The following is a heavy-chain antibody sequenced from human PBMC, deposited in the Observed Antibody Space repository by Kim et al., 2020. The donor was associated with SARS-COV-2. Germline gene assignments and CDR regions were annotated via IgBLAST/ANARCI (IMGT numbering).Heavy chain of an antibody. CDR2: ISSNGGST. J-gene: IGHJ4*02. V-gene: IGHV3-64D*06. Sequence: GGSLRLSCSASGFTFSSYAMHWVRQAPGKGLEYVSAISSNGGSTYYADSVKGRFTISRDNSKNTLYLQMSSLRAEDTAVYYCVKDWNAVIWKLRFGDWGQGTLVTVSS. CDR3: VKDWNAVIWKLRFGD. CDR1: GFTFSSYA. D-gene: IGHD3-3*01.